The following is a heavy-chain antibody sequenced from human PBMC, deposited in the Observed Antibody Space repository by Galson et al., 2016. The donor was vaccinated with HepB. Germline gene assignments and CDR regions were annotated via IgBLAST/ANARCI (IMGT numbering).Heavy chain of an antibody. V-gene: IGHV3-30*18. CDR2: ISYGGTDK. Sequence: SLRLSCAASGFTFRTYGMHWVRQAPGKGLEWVAVISYGGTDKYYADSVKGRFTISRDNSKNTLYLQMNSLRAEDTAVYYCAKAELGYIYGVYYFYYMDVWGKGTTVTVSS. J-gene: IGHJ6*03. CDR1: GFTFRTYG. CDR3: AKAELGYIYGVYYFYYMDV. D-gene: IGHD5-18*01.